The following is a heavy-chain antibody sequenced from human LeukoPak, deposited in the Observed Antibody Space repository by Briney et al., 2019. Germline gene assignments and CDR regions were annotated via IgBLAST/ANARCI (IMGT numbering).Heavy chain of an antibody. CDR3: ARGIVVAAQYYYYYYMDV. D-gene: IGHD2-15*01. CDR1: GFTFSSYW. J-gene: IGHJ6*03. Sequence: GGSLRLSCAASGFTFSSYWMSWVRQAPGKGLEWVANIKQDGSEKYYVDSVKGRFTISRDNAKNSLYLQMNSLRAEDTAVYYCARGIVVAAQYYYYYYMDVWGKGTTVTVSS. V-gene: IGHV3-7*04. CDR2: IKQDGSEK.